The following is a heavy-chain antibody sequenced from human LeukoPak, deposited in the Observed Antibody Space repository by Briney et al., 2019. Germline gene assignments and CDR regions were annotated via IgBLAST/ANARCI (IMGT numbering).Heavy chain of an antibody. J-gene: IGHJ3*02. CDR2: IYYSGST. CDR3: ARFGHKDIVVVPAAIDAFDI. CDR1: GGSISSGGYY. V-gene: IGHV4-31*03. D-gene: IGHD2-2*01. Sequence: SETLSLTCTVSGGSISSGGYYWSWIRQHPGKGLEWIGYIYYSGSTYYNPSLKSRVTVSVDTSKNQFSLQLNSVTPEDTAVYYCARFGHKDIVVVPAAIDAFDIWGQGTMVTVSS.